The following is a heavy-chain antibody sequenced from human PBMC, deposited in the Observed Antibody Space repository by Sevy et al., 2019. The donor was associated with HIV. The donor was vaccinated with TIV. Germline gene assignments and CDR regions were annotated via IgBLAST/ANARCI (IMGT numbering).Heavy chain of an antibody. CDR3: AGENAWGRGYS. V-gene: IGHV4-59*08. D-gene: IGHD1-26*01. CDR1: GGSITSFY. CDR2: IYYNGHI. Sequence: SETLSLTCTVSGGSITSFYWNWIRQPPGKGLEWIANIYYNGHINYNPSLKTRVPLSLTTSKNQFSLRLSSVTAAETAMYYCAGENAWGRGYSWGQGTLVTVSS. J-gene: IGHJ4*02.